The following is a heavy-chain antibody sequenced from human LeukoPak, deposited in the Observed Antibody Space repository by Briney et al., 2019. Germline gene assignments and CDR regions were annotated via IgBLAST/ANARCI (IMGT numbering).Heavy chain of an antibody. CDR2: INHSGST. CDR3: ARLYYDSTLQH. Sequence: PSETLSLTCAVCGGSFSGYYWSWIRQPPGKGLEWIGEINHSGSTNYNPSLKSRVTISVDTSKNQFSLKLSSVTAADTAVYYCARLYYDSTLQHWGQGTLVTVSS. D-gene: IGHD3-22*01. V-gene: IGHV4-34*01. J-gene: IGHJ1*01. CDR1: GGSFSGYY.